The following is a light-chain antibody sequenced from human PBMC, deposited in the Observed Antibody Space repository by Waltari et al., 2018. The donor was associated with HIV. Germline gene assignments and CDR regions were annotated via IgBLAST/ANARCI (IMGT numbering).Light chain of an antibody. CDR2: DTS. J-gene: IGLJ3*02. V-gene: IGLV7-46*01. Sequence: QAVVTQEPSLTVSPGGTVPLTRGSSTAAVTSGHYPHWFQQKPGQAPRTLIYDTSNKHSWTPARFSGSLLGGKAALTLSGAQPEDEAEYYCLLSYSGARGVFGGGTKLTVL. CDR1: TAAVTSGHY. CDR3: LLSYSGARGV.